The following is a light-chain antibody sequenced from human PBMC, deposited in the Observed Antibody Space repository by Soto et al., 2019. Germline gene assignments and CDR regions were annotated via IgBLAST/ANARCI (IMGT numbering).Light chain of an antibody. CDR3: QSYDNSLSGSEV. CDR1: SSNIGAGYD. J-gene: IGLJ1*01. CDR2: GNS. Sequence: QSVLTQPPSVSRAPGQRVTISCTGSSSNIGAGYDVHWYQQLPGTAPKLLMYGNSNRPSGVPDRFSGSKSGTSASLAITGLQAEDEADYYCQSYDNSLSGSEVFGTGTKLTVL. V-gene: IGLV1-40*01.